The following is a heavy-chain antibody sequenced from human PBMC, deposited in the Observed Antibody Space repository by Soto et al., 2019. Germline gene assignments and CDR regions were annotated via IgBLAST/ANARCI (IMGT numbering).Heavy chain of an antibody. CDR3: ARGRYFDWSMTGAYNWFDP. V-gene: IGHV4-31*03. CDR1: GGSISSGGYY. D-gene: IGHD3-9*01. Sequence: NPSETLSLTCTVSGGSISSGGYYWSWIRQHPGKGLEWIGYIYYSGSTYYNPSLKSRVTISVDTSKNQFSLKLSSVTAADTAVYYCARGRYFDWSMTGAYNWFDPWGQGTLVTVSS. CDR2: IYYSGST. J-gene: IGHJ5*02.